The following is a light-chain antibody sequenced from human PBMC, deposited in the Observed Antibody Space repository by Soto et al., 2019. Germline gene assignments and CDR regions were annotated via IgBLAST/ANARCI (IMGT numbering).Light chain of an antibody. J-gene: IGKJ4*01. CDR3: QQYDNWPSVT. V-gene: IGKV3-15*01. Sequence: EIVLTQSPGTLSLPPGERATLSCRASQSVSSSYLAWYQQKPGQAPRLLIYGASARATGIPATFSGSGSGTEFTLTISSLQSEDFAIYYCQQYDNWPSVTFGGGTKVEIK. CDR2: GAS. CDR1: QSVSSSY.